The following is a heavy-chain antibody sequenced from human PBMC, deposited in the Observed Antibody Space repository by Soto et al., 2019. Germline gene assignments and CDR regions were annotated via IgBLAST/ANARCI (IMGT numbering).Heavy chain of an antibody. CDR2: IYGDGST. CDR3: ARGSSGYGYDAFDS. CDR1: GFTVSSNY. V-gene: IGHV3-53*04. Sequence: EVQLVESGGGLVQPGGSLRLSCAASGFTVSSNYMSWVRQAPGKGLEWVSLIYGDGSTYYADSVKGRFTISRHNSKNTLHLQMNSLTTEDTAVFYCARGSSGYGYDAFDSWGQGTMVTVSS. D-gene: IGHD5-12*01. J-gene: IGHJ3*02.